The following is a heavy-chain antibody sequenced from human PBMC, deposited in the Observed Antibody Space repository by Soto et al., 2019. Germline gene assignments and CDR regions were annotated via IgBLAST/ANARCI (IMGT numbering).Heavy chain of an antibody. Sequence: SETLSLTCTVSGGSISSYYWSWIRQPAGKGLEWIGRIYTSGSTNYNPSLKSRVTMSVDTSKNQFSLKLSSVTAADTAVYYCARDSYSSSSRAFDIWGQGTMVTVSS. CDR1: GGSISSYY. V-gene: IGHV4-4*07. CDR3: ARDSYSSSSRAFDI. CDR2: IYTSGST. J-gene: IGHJ3*02. D-gene: IGHD6-6*01.